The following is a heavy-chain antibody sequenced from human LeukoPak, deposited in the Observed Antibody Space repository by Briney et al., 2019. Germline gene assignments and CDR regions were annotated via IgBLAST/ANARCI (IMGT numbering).Heavy chain of an antibody. CDR1: GFTFSSYS. J-gene: IGHJ4*02. CDR2: ISSSSSYI. Sequence: GGSLRLSCAASGFTFSSYSMNWVRQAPGKGLEWVSSISSSSSYIYYADSVKGRFTISRDNAKNSLYLQMNSLRAEDTAVYYCARGGSESTLTDYWGQGTLVTVSS. D-gene: IGHD2-15*01. V-gene: IGHV3-21*01. CDR3: ARGGSESTLTDY.